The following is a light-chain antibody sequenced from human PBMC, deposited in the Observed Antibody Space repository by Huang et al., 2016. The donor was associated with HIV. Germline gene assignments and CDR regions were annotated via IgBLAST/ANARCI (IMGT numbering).Light chain of an antibody. CDR1: QDINSY. V-gene: IGKV1-9*01. J-gene: IGKJ4*01. Sequence: IQLTQSPSSLSASAGDTAIITCRASQDINSYLAWYQERPGRAPKLLIYSASTLQTGVPSRFSGGGSGTDFTLTIDSLQPEDFGTYYCQQLNSYPLTFGGGTKVGIK. CDR2: SAS. CDR3: QQLNSYPLT.